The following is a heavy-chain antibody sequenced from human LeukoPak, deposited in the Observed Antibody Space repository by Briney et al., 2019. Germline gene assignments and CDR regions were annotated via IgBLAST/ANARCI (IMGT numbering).Heavy chain of an antibody. V-gene: IGHV3-74*01. CDR3: ARAKGCSSTSCYSYYFDY. Sequence: GGSLRLSCSASGFTFSSYWMHWVRQAPGKGLVWVSRINSDGSSTSYADSVKGRFTISRDSAKNTLFLQMDSLRADDTAVYYCARAKGCSSTSCYSYYFDYWGQGTLVTVSS. CDR1: GFTFSSYW. D-gene: IGHD2-2*01. J-gene: IGHJ4*02. CDR2: INSDGSST.